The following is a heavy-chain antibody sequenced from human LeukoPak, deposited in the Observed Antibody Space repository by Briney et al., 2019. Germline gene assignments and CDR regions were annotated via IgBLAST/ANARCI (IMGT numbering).Heavy chain of an antibody. D-gene: IGHD5-18*01. CDR1: GFTFSSYT. CDR3: ARHLSGVTGYTYGRGIDY. Sequence: GGSLRLSCAASGFTFSSYTMSWVRQAPGKGLEWVANIKQDGSEEYYVDSVKGRFTISRDNAKKTLYLQMKSLRAEDTAVYYCARHLSGVTGYTYGRGIDYWGQGTLVTVSS. J-gene: IGHJ4*02. V-gene: IGHV3-7*01. CDR2: IKQDGSEE.